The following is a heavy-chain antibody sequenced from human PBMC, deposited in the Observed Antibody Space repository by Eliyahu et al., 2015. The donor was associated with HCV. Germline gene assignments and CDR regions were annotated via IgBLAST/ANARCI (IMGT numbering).Heavy chain of an antibody. CDR1: GFPFSTXX. V-gene: IGHV3-48*02. CDR2: LSSSSTTI. CDR3: ARDHDYYGSGSYYNAPFDC. Sequence: EVQLVESGGGLVQPGGSLRLSCAASGFPFSTXXMNWVRQAPGKGLEWVXYLSSSSTTIYYADSVRGRFTISRDNAKNSLFLQMNSLRDEDTAVYYCARDHDYYGSGSYYNAPFDCWGQGTLVTVSS. D-gene: IGHD3-10*01. J-gene: IGHJ4*02.